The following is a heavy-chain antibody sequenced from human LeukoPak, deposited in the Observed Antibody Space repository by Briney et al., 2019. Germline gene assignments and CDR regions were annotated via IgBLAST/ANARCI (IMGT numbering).Heavy chain of an antibody. CDR1: GFTFSSYG. CDR3: AKDRDNYYGSGGDY. Sequence: GGSLRLSCAASGFTFSSYGMSWVRQAPGKGLGWGSAISGSGGSTYYADSVKGRFTISRDNSKNTLYLQMNSLRAEDTAVYYCAKDRDNYYGSGGDYWGQGTLVTVSS. V-gene: IGHV3-23*01. J-gene: IGHJ4*02. CDR2: ISGSGGST. D-gene: IGHD3-10*01.